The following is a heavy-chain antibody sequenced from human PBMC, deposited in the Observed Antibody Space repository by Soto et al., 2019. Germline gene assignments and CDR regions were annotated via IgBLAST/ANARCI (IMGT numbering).Heavy chain of an antibody. Sequence: EVQAVESGGDLVEPGGSLRLSCETSGFMFSSAWMSWVRQAPGKGLEWVARIKSKKDGGARDYAAPVNGRFSISRDDSKSTVYLQMNSLRAEDTALYYCVEGWNDFWGQGTLVTVSS. D-gene: IGHD1-1*01. J-gene: IGHJ4*02. CDR1: GFMFSSAW. CDR2: IKSKKDGGAR. V-gene: IGHV3-15*01. CDR3: VEGWNDF.